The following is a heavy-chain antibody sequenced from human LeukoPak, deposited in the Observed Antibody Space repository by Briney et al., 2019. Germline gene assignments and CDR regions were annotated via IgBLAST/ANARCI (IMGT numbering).Heavy chain of an antibody. Sequence: ASVKVSCKASGYSSSNYGISWVRQAPGQGLEWMGWIHIYRGNTNYAQKFQGRVTMTTDTSTSTVYMEVRGLRSDDTAMYYCARDYGSGINYYYYMDVWGKGTTVTISS. V-gene: IGHV1-18*01. CDR1: GYSSSNYG. CDR2: IHIYRGNT. D-gene: IGHD3-10*01. CDR3: ARDYGSGINYYYYMDV. J-gene: IGHJ6*03.